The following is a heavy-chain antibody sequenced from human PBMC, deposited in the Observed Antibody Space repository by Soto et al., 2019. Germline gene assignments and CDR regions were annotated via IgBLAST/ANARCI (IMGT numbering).Heavy chain of an antibody. D-gene: IGHD4-17*01. CDR3: SRGDATKIVVTTYYGMDV. Sequence: QVQLVQSGAEVKKPGSSVRVSCKASGGTLRNYGISWVRQAPGQGLEWRGGIIPVFGTANYAQKFQGGVTITADESTSTVYMDVTSLRSEDTAVYYCSRGDATKIVVTTYYGMDVWGQGTTVTVSS. J-gene: IGHJ6*02. V-gene: IGHV1-69*12. CDR2: IIPVFGTA. CDR1: GGTLRNYG.